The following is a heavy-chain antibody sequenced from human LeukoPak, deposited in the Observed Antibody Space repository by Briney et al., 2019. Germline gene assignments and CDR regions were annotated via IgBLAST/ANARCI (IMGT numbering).Heavy chain of an antibody. CDR3: ARDGLQLWSKPSFDY. CDR1: GGSISSSSYY. Sequence: PSETLSLTCTVSGGSISSSSYYWGWIRQPPGKGLEWIGSIYYSGSTYYNPSLKSRVTISVDTSKNQFSLKLSSVTAADTAVYYCARDGLQLWSKPSFDYWGQGTLVTVSS. V-gene: IGHV4-39*07. J-gene: IGHJ4*02. D-gene: IGHD5-18*01. CDR2: IYYSGST.